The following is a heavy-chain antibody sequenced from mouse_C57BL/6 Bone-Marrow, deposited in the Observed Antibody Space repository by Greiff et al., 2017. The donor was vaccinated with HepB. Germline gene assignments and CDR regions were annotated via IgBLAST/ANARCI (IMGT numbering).Heavy chain of an antibody. D-gene: IGHD5-1*01. CDR2: FYPRSGNT. CDR3: ARTESTMEFYYAMDY. CDR1: GYTFTSSG. V-gene: IGHV1-81*01. J-gene: IGHJ4*01. Sequence: QVQLQQSGAELARPGASVKLSCKASGYTFTSSGISWVKQRTGQGLVWIGEFYPRSGNTYYNEKFKGKATITADTSSNTADLQLSSLTSEDTAIYYCARTESTMEFYYAMDYWGQGTSVTVSS.